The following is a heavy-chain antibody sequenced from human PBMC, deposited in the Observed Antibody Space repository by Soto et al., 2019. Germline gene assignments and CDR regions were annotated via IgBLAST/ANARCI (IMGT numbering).Heavy chain of an antibody. CDR3: ASRRSGHSSLGLTYGMDV. J-gene: IGHJ6*02. Sequence: QVQLVQSGAEVKKPGSSVKVSCKASGGTFSSYAISWVRQAPGQGLEWMGGIIPIFGTANYAQKFQGRVTITADESTSTXXMELSSLRSEDTAVYYCASRRSGHSSLGLTYGMDVWGQGTTVTVSS. D-gene: IGHD3-10*01. CDR2: IIPIFGTA. V-gene: IGHV1-69*12. CDR1: GGTFSSYA.